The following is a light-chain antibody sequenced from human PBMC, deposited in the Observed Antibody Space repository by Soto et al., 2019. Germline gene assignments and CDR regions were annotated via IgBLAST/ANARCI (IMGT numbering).Light chain of an antibody. V-gene: IGKV1-39*01. Sequence: VHLTQSPSSLAASLGDRVTVSXRARRSVGHFLNWYQQEPGXAPKXXXASXSNFQSGCPSRFSGRGSGTDFTLTISGLQPEDFVSYCCQQSYSTPRTFGQGTKV. CDR3: QQSYSTPRT. CDR1: RSVGHF. CDR2: SXS. J-gene: IGKJ1*01.